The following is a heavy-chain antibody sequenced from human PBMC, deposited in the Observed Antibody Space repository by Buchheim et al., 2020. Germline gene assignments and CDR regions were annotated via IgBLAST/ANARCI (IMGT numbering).Heavy chain of an antibody. CDR1: GFTFSSYE. CDR3: ARNNWNQYYFDY. J-gene: IGHJ4*02. Sequence: EVQLVESGGGLVQPGGSLRLSCAASGFTFSSYEMNWVRQAPGKGLEWVSYISSGGSTRYYADSVKGRITISRDKAKNSLYLQMSSLRAEDTAVYFCARNNWNQYYFDYWGQGTL. D-gene: IGHD1-20*01. CDR2: ISSGGSTR. V-gene: IGHV3-48*03.